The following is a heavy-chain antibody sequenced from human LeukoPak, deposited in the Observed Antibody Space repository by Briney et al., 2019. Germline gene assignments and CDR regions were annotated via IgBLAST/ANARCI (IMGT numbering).Heavy chain of an antibody. D-gene: IGHD3-22*01. V-gene: IGHV4-59*01. CDR1: GGPIYSYY. CDR2: IYYSGST. Sequence: SETLSLICTVSGGPIYSYYWSWIRQPPGKGLEWIGYIYYSGSTNYNPSLKSRVAISVDTSKNQFSLKLRSVTAADTALYYCARGGYSFDYWGQGTLVPVSS. CDR3: ARGGYSFDY. J-gene: IGHJ4*02.